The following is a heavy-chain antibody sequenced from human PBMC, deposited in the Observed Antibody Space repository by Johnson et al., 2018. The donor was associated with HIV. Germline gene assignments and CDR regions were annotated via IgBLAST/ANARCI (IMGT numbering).Heavy chain of an antibody. J-gene: IGHJ3*02. CDR2: IGTAGDT. Sequence: VQLVESGGGVVQPGGSLRLSCAASGFTFSSYDMHWVHQATGKGLEWDSAIGTAGDTYYPGSVKGRFTISRDNAKNTLYLQMNSLRAEDTAVYYCARGVYSSSWSWDVAFDIWGQGTMVTVSS. D-gene: IGHD6-13*01. CDR3: ARGVYSSSWSWDVAFDI. V-gene: IGHV3-13*01. CDR1: GFTFSSYD.